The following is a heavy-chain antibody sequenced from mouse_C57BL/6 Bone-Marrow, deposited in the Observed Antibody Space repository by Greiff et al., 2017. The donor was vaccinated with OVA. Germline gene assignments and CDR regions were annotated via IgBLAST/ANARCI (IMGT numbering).Heavy chain of an antibody. J-gene: IGHJ1*03. V-gene: IGHV3-6*01. CDR1: GYSITSGYY. D-gene: IGHD1-1*01. Sequence: EVQLKESGPGLAKPSQSLSLTCSVTGYSITSGYYWNWIRQFPGNKLEWMGYISYDGSNNYNPSLKNRISITRDTSKNQFFLKLNSVTTEDTATYYCARDYYGSSYDWYFDVWGTGTTVTVSS. CDR3: ARDYYGSSYDWYFDV. CDR2: ISYDGSN.